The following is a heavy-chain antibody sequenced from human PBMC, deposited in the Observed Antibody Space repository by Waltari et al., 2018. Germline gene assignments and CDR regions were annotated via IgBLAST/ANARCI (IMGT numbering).Heavy chain of an antibody. J-gene: IGHJ4*02. V-gene: IGHV3-74*01. CDR2: ISDDGSRI. CDR1: GFPFGSFW. CDR3: VRGFSTSPSSY. Sequence: EVQLVESGGGLVQPGASLRLSCAASGFPFGSFWTHWVRQVSGKGLVWVSSISDDGSRIGYADSVKGRFTISRDNAKNTLYLQMNRLRGDDTAVYYCVRGFSTSPSSYWGQGALVTVSS. D-gene: IGHD2-2*01.